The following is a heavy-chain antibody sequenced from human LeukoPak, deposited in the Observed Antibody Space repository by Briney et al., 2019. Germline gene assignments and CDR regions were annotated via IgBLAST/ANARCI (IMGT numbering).Heavy chain of an antibody. CDR1: GFAFSNYW. V-gene: IGHV3-74*01. CDR2: INIDGTTT. CDR3: ARDSGIAVPGRLFDP. J-gene: IGHJ5*02. D-gene: IGHD6-19*01. Sequence: PGGSLRLSCAASGFAFSNYWMHWVRQAPGKGLVWVSHINIDGTTTTYAGSVKGRFTISRDNAKNTLYLQMNSLRAEDTAVYYCARDSGIAVPGRLFDPWGQGTLVTVSS.